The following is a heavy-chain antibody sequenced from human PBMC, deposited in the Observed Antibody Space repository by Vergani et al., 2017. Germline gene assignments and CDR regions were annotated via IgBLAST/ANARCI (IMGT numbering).Heavy chain of an antibody. CDR1: GGSISSGDHC. CDR2: ICHTEDT. D-gene: IGHD4-23*01. CDR3: ARRSYGGNSYYYYMDV. V-gene: IGHV4-4*02. J-gene: IGHJ6*03. Sequence: QVQLQESGPGVVKPSQTLSLTCAVSGGSISSGDHCWTWVRQPPGKGLEWIGEICHTEDTKYSPSLKSRVTVSVDESRNLFSLRLNSVTAADTAVYYCARRSYGGNSYYYYMDVWGKGTTVTVSS.